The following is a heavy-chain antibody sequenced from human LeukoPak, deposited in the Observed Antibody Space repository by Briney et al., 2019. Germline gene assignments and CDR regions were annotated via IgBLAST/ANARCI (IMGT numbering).Heavy chain of an antibody. CDR3: AKASGRQFFDY. V-gene: IGHV3-23*01. D-gene: IGHD6-19*01. CDR2: ISDSGVST. CDR1: GFSFSSYA. Sequence: PGGSLRLSCVASGFSFSSYAMSWVRQAPGKGLEWVSGISDSGVSTYYADSVKGRFTISRDNSKNTLYLQMNSLRAEDTAVYYCAKASGRQFFDYWGQGTLVTVSS. J-gene: IGHJ4*02.